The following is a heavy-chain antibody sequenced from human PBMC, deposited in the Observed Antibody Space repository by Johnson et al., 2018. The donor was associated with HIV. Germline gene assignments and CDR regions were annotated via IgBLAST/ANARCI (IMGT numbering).Heavy chain of an antibody. D-gene: IGHD5-18*01. Sequence: QVQLVESGGGVVQPGRSLRLSCAASGFTFSSYTMHWVRHVPDKGLEWVALISYDGSSKYYADSVKGRFTISRDNSKNSLYLQMNSRRAEDTAVYYCARDEGKTWIQLWWVLDAFDIWGQGTMVTVSS. CDR1: GFTFSSYT. CDR3: ARDEGKTWIQLWWVLDAFDI. J-gene: IGHJ3*02. CDR2: ISYDGSSK. V-gene: IGHV3-30-3*01.